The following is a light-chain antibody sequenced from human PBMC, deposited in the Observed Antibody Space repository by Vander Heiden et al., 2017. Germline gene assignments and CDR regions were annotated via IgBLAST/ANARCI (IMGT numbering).Light chain of an antibody. CDR3: MQSIPLPPIT. V-gene: IGKV2D-29*01. CDR2: EVS. Sequence: DIVMTQTPLSLSVTPGQPASISCKSSQSLRHSDGKTYLYWYRQRAGQPPQLLIYEVSNRFPGVPDRFSGSGSGTDFTLKISRVEAEDVGVYYCMQSIPLPPITFGQGTRLEIK. CDR1: QSLRHSDGKTY. J-gene: IGKJ5*01.